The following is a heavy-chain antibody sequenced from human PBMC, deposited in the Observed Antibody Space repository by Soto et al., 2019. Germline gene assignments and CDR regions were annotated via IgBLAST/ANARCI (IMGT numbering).Heavy chain of an antibody. CDR3: ADGGEWSFNFEY. V-gene: IGHV3-23*01. CDR2: ISGSGENT. CDR1: GFSFSIYA. D-gene: IGHD3-3*01. Sequence: GGSLRLSCAASGFSFSIYAMSWVRQAPGKGLEWVCGISGSGENTYYADSVKGRFTISRDNSKNTLYLQMNNLRVEDKAVYYCADGGEWSFNFEYWGQGTLVTVSS. J-gene: IGHJ4*02.